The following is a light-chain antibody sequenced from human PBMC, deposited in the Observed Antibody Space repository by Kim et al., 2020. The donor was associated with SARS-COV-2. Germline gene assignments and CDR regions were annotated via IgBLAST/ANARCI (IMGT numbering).Light chain of an antibody. J-gene: IGKJ1*01. CDR2: WAS. CDR3: QQYYSTPWT. V-gene: IGKV4-1*01. Sequence: DIVMTQSPDSLAVALGERATINCKSGQSLLYSSNNKNYLAWYQQKPGQPPKLLIYWASTRESGVPDRFSGSGSGTDFTLTISSLQAEDVAVYYCQQYYSTPWTFGQGTKVDIK. CDR1: QSLLYSSNNKNY.